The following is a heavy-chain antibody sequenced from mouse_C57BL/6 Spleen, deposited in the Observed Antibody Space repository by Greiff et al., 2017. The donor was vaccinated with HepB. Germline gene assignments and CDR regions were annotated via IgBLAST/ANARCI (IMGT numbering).Heavy chain of an antibody. CDR2: FYPGSGSI. CDR1: GYTFTEYT. D-gene: IGHD2-2*01. Sequence: QVQLMQSGAELVQPGASVKLSCTASGYTFTEYTIHWVKQRSGKGLEWIGWFYPGSGSIKYKEKFKDKATLTADKSSSTVYMELSRLTSEDSAVYFCARHDDAYGCGGMDYWGQGTSVTVSS. V-gene: IGHV1-62-2*01. CDR3: ARHDDAYGCGGMDY. J-gene: IGHJ4*01.